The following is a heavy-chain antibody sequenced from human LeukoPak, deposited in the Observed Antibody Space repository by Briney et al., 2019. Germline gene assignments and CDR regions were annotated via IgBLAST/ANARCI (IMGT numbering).Heavy chain of an antibody. CDR2: ISSGSSYI. CDR3: ARAPWGDLIVLVPAAKDYYYMDV. D-gene: IGHD2-2*01. Sequence: GGSLRLSCAASGFTFSSYSMNWVRQAPGKGLEWVSSISSGSSYIYFADPVKGRFTISRDNAKNSLYLQMNSLRAEDTAVYYCARAPWGDLIVLVPAAKDYYYMDVWGRGTTVTVSS. CDR1: GFTFSSYS. J-gene: IGHJ6*03. V-gene: IGHV3-21*01.